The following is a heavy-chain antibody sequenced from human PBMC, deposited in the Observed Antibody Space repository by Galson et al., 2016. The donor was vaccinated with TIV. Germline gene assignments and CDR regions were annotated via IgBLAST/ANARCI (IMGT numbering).Heavy chain of an antibody. CDR3: ATATVPNLGDY. CDR2: IYPSGDT. V-gene: IGHV3-53*01. J-gene: IGHJ4*02. CDR1: GFAVSSIY. Sequence: SGAEVKKPGESLKISCATSGFAVSSIYGSWVRQAPGKGLEWVSIIYPSGDTYYTEPMKGRFTISRDNSKNTLYLQMSNLRPEDTAVYFCATATVPNLGDYWGQGVLVTVSS. D-gene: IGHD4-17*01.